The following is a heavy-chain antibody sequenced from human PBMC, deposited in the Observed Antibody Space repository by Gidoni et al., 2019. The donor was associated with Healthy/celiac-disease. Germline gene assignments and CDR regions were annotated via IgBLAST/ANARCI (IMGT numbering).Heavy chain of an antibody. CDR3: ARDGFKYYDFWSGYYTSSQPLDY. D-gene: IGHD3-3*01. Sequence: EVQLVESGGGLVQPGGSLRLSCAAPGFTFSSYWMSWVLQAPGKGLEWVANIKQDGSEKYYVDSVKGRFTISRDNAKNSLYLQMNSLRAEDTAVYYCARDGFKYYDFWSGYYTSSQPLDYWGQGTLVTVSS. CDR2: IKQDGSEK. CDR1: GFTFSSYW. V-gene: IGHV3-7*01. J-gene: IGHJ4*02.